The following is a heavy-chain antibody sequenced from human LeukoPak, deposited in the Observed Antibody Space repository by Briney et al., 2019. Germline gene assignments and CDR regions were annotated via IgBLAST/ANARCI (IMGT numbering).Heavy chain of an antibody. Sequence: GGSLRLSCAASGFTFNSYVMNWVRQAPGKGLEWVSVISSSGGTTYYSDSVKGRFIISRDNSKNTLYLQMNSLRAEDTAVYYCAKAGIAVPATPEYCGQGTQVTVSS. CDR1: GFTFNSYV. CDR3: AKAGIAVPATPEY. CDR2: ISSSGGTT. D-gene: IGHD6-19*01. J-gene: IGHJ4*02. V-gene: IGHV3-23*01.